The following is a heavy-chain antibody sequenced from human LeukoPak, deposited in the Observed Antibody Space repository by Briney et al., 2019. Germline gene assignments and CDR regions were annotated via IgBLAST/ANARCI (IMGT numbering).Heavy chain of an antibody. CDR3: AKDREGRGYNYGTFFDS. V-gene: IGHV3-30*18. J-gene: IGHJ4*02. CDR1: GFTFGSYG. CDR2: ISYDGSVI. D-gene: IGHD5-18*01. Sequence: GGSLRLSCAASGFTFGSYGMHWVRQAPGKGLEWVASISYDGSVIYYAESVKGRFTISRDNSKQTLYIQMNSLRAEDTAVYSCAKDREGRGYNYGTFFDSWGQGTLVTVSS.